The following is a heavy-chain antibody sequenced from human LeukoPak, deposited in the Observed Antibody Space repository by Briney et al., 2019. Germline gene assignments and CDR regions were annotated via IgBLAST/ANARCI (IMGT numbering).Heavy chain of an antibody. CDR3: ARERGSPNSDPLPIDY. CDR1: GFSFNNNA. CDR2: VLGGGGAT. V-gene: IGHV3-23*01. D-gene: IGHD1-1*01. Sequence: GGSLRLSCAASGFSFNNNAMDWVRQAPGKGLEWVSGVLGGGGATYYADSVKGRFTISRDNSMNTVYLQMTSLTAEDTAVYYCARERGSPNSDPLPIDYWGQGTLVTVSS. J-gene: IGHJ4*02.